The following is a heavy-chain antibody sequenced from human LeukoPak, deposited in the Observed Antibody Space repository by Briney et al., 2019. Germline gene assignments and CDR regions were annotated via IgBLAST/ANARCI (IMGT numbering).Heavy chain of an antibody. CDR1: GFTFSSSA. V-gene: IGHV3-23*01. CDR3: ARYCSSSSCDYYYHYGMDV. D-gene: IGHD2-2*01. J-gene: IGHJ6*02. Sequence: GGSLRLSCAASGFTFSSSAMSWVRQAPGKGLEWVSAISGSGGSTYYADSVKGRFTISRDNSKNTLYLQMNSLRVEDTAVYYCARYCSSSSCDYYYHYGMDVWGQGTTVTVSS. CDR2: ISGSGGST.